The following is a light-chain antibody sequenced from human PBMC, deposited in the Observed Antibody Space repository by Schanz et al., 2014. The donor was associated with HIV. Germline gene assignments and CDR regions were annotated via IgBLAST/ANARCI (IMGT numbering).Light chain of an antibody. J-gene: IGKJ1*01. CDR2: SAS. V-gene: IGKV3-15*01. CDR1: ESINSN. CDR3: QQYNNWPPA. Sequence: EIVLTQSPGTLSLSPGERAALSCRASESINSNLAWYQQKPGQAPRLLIYSASVKVYGIPGRFSGSGSGTDFTLTISSPQSEDAAVYYCQQYNNWPPAFGQGSKVEIK.